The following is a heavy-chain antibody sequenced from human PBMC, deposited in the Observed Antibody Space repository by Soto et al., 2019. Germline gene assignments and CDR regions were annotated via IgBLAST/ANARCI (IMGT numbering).Heavy chain of an antibody. CDR1: GGSISSGGYY. Sequence: PSETLSLTCTVSGGSISSGGYYWSWIRQHPGKGLEWIGYIYYSGSTYYNPSLKSRVTISVDTSKNQFSLKLSSVTAADTAVYYCARVMGGSPRMLSLANWFYPWGQGTLVTVSS. CDR3: ARVMGGSPRMLSLANWFYP. V-gene: IGHV4-30-4*08. D-gene: IGHD2-8*01. CDR2: IYYSGST. J-gene: IGHJ5*02.